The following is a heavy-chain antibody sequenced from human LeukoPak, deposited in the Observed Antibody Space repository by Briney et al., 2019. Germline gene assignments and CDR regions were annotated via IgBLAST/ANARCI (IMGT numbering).Heavy chain of an antibody. Sequence: QPGGSLRLSCAASGFTFSSYEMNWVRQAPGEGLEWVSYISSSGSTIYYADSVKGRFTISRDNAKNSLYLQMNSLRAEDTAVYYCARDLTVTTLDYWGQGTLVTVSS. CDR1: GFTFSSYE. V-gene: IGHV3-48*03. J-gene: IGHJ4*02. CDR3: ARDLTVTTLDY. D-gene: IGHD4-17*01. CDR2: ISSSGSTI.